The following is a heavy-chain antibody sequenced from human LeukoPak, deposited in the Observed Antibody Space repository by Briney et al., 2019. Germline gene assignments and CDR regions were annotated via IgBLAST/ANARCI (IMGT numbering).Heavy chain of an antibody. V-gene: IGHV4-39*01. Sequence: SETLSLTCAVSGGSLSSSSYYWGWIRQPPGKGLEWIGSIYYSGSAYYNPSLKSRVTISVDTSKNQFSLKLSSVTAAGTAVYYCARHHCSGGSCYYYGMDVWGQGTTVTVSS. CDR2: IYYSGSA. CDR1: GGSLSSSSYY. D-gene: IGHD2-15*01. J-gene: IGHJ6*02. CDR3: ARHHCSGGSCYYYGMDV.